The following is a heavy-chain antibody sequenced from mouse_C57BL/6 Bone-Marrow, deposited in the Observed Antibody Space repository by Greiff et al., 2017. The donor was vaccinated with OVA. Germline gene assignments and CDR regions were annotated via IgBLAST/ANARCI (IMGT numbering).Heavy chain of an antibody. V-gene: IGHV2-9-1*01. CDR2: IWTGGGT. Sequence: VKLMESGPGLVAPSQSLSITCTVSGFSLTSYAISWVRQPPGKGLEWLGVIWTGGGTNYNSALKSRQSISKDNSKSQVFLKMNSLQTDDTARYYCASLIPYFDYWGQGTTLTVSS. CDR3: ASLIPYFDY. J-gene: IGHJ2*01. CDR1: GFSLTSYA.